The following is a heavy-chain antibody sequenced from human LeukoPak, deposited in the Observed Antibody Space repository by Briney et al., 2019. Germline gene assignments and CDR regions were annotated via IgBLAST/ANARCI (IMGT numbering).Heavy chain of an antibody. Sequence: SETLSLTCTVSGGSISSSNYYWGWIRQTPGKGLEWIGSIYHSGSTYYNPSLKSRVTMSVDTSKNHFSLKLSSVTAADTTVYYCARERGYGLTEYFQHWGQGTLVTVSS. J-gene: IGHJ1*01. V-gene: IGHV4-39*07. D-gene: IGHD4-17*01. CDR1: GGSISSSNYY. CDR2: IYHSGST. CDR3: ARERGYGLTEYFQH.